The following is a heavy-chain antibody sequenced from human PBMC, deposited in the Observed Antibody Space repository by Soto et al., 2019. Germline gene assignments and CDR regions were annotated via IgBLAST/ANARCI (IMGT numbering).Heavy chain of an antibody. CDR1: GFTFINYA. V-gene: IGHV3-23*01. Sequence: EVQLLESGGGLVQPGGSLRLSCAGSGFTFINYAMNWVRQAPGKGLEWVSSISGGGDATFFADSVRGRFTISRDNSKNTVTVQMNSLGVDDTAVYYCARKILGSTSRPNYWYFDLWGRGTLVTVSS. CDR2: ISGGGDAT. D-gene: IGHD2-2*01. CDR3: ARKILGSTSRPNYWYFDL. J-gene: IGHJ2*01.